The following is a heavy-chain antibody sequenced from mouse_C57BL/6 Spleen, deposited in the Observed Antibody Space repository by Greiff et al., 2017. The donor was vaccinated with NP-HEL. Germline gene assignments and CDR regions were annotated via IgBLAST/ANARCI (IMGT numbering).Heavy chain of an antibody. CDR3: ARGGLPYPFFDY. CDR1: GYTFTSYG. D-gene: IGHD2-1*01. CDR2: IYPRSGNT. J-gene: IGHJ2*01. V-gene: IGHV1-81*01. Sequence: VQLVESGAELARPGASVKLSCKASGYTFTSYGISWVKQRTGQGLEWIGEIYPRSGNTYYNEKFKGKATLTADKSSSTAYMELRSLTSEDSAVYFCARGGLPYPFFDYWGQGTTLTVSS.